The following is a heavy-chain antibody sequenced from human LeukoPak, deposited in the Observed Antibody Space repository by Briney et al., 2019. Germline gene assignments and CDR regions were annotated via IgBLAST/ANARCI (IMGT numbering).Heavy chain of an antibody. CDR1: GFTLSRYW. CDR2: VNSDGSST. Sequence: PGGSLRLSCAASGFTLSRYWMYWVRQAPGKGLVWVSRVNSDGSSTTYADSVKGRFTISRDNAKNTLYLQMNSLRAEDTAVYYCARGDCSGGSCYSVDYWGQGTLVTVSS. D-gene: IGHD2-15*01. CDR3: ARGDCSGGSCYSVDY. J-gene: IGHJ4*02. V-gene: IGHV3-74*01.